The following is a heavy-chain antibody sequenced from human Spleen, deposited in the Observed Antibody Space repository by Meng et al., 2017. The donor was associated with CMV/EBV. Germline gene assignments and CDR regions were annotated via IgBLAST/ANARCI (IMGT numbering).Heavy chain of an antibody. CDR2: ISSSGNTI. D-gene: IGHD4-17*01. J-gene: IGHJ5*02. CDR1: GFIFSIYE. Sequence: GESLKISCAASGFIFSIYEMNWVRQAPGKGLEWVSHISSSGNTIYYADSVKGRFTISRDNAKNSLYLQMNSLRADDTAVYYCVRGRDYGDYGWFDPWGQGTLVTVSS. CDR3: VRGRDYGDYGWFDP. V-gene: IGHV3-48*03.